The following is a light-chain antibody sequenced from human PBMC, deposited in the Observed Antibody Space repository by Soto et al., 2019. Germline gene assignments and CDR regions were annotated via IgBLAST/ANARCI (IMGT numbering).Light chain of an antibody. Sequence: QSVLTQPASVSGSPGQSITISCTGTNSDIGGYNFVSWYQQHPGKAPKLMFYDVTNRPSGVSNRFSGSKSGKTASLTISGLQAEDEAVYYCSSYTSTNTVVFGGGTKVTVL. V-gene: IGLV2-14*03. CDR2: DVT. CDR3: SSYTSTNTVV. J-gene: IGLJ2*01. CDR1: NSDIGGYNF.